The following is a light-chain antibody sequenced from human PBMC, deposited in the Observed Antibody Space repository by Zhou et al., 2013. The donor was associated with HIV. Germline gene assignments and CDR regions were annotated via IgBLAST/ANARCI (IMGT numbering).Light chain of an antibody. CDR2: EVS. J-gene: IGLJ1*01. Sequence: QSALTQPPSASGSPGQSVTISCTGTSSDVGGYNYVSWYQQHPGKAPKLMIYEVSKRPSGASDRFSGSKSGNTASLTISGLQAEDEADYYCSSYTHSSTLFGTGTKVTVL. V-gene: IGLV2-14*01. CDR1: SSDVGGYNY. CDR3: SSYTHSSTL.